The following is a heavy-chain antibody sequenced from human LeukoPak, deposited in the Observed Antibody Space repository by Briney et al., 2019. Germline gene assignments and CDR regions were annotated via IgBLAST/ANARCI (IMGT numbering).Heavy chain of an antibody. CDR2: IRYDGSNK. V-gene: IGHV3-30*02. D-gene: IGHD2-15*01. CDR3: ARGALAVGYCSGGSCLVD. J-gene: IGHJ4*02. Sequence: GGSLRLSCAASGFTFSSYGMHWVRQAPGKGLEWVAFIRYDGSNKYYADSVKGRFTISRDNSKNTLYLQMNSLRAEDTAVYYCARGALAVGYCSGGSCLVDWGQGTLVTVSS. CDR1: GFTFSSYG.